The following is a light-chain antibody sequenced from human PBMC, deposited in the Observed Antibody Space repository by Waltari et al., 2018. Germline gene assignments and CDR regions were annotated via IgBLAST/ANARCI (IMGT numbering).Light chain of an antibody. V-gene: IGLV2-23*02. CDR3: CSYAGSGTYV. Sequence: QSALTQPASVSGTPGQSITISCTGTNSDVGNYNLVSWYQHHPGEAPKLMMCEVIKRPSGVSNRFSGSKSGNTASRTISELQAEDEADYYCCSYAGSGTYVFGTGTKVTVL. J-gene: IGLJ1*01. CDR1: NSDVGNYNL. CDR2: EVI.